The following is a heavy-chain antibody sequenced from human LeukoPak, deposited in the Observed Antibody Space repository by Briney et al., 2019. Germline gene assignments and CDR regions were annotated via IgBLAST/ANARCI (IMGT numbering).Heavy chain of an antibody. CDR1: GGTFSSYA. J-gene: IGHJ6*02. Sequence: GASVKVSCKASGGTFSSYAISWVRQAPGQGLEWMGGIIPIFGTANYAQKFQGRVTITADESTSTAYMELSSLRSEDTAVYYCATNIAVAGPGAYYGMDVWGQGTTVTVSS. CDR3: ATNIAVAGPGAYYGMDV. CDR2: IIPIFGTA. D-gene: IGHD6-19*01. V-gene: IGHV1-69*13.